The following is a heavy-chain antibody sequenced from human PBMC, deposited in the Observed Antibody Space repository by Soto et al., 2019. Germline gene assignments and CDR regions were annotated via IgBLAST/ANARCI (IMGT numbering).Heavy chain of an antibody. J-gene: IGHJ4*02. CDR2: ISAYNDKT. Sequence: QVQLVQSGAEVKKPGASVKVSCRASGYTFTSYGISWVRQAPGQGLEWMGWISAYNDKTTYAQKFQGRLTKTTDTSSNTAYMELRSLRYDDTAVYYCARFTGISKWTFDSWGQGTLVTVSS. D-gene: IGHD1-26*01. V-gene: IGHV1-18*01. CDR1: GYTFTSYG. CDR3: ARFTGISKWTFDS.